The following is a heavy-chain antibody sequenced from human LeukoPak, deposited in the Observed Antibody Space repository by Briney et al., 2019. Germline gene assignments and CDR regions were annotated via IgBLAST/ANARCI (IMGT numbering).Heavy chain of an antibody. D-gene: IGHD1-26*01. CDR2: IYYSGST. Sequence: ASQILSLTCTVSGGSISSGGYYWSWIRQHPGKGLEWIGYIYYSGSTYYNPSLKSRVTISVDTSKNQFSLKLSSVTAADTAVYYCARHSGSYPYYFDYWGQGTLVTVSS. V-gene: IGHV4-31*03. J-gene: IGHJ4*02. CDR1: GGSISSGGYY. CDR3: ARHSGSYPYYFDY.